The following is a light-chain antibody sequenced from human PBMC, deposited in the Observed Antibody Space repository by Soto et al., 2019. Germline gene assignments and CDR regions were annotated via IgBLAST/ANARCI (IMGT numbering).Light chain of an antibody. V-gene: IGLV2-14*01. J-gene: IGLJ2*01. CDR2: EVS. CDR3: SSYTSSAPVI. Sequence: QSALTQPASMSGSPGQSVTISCTGTTSDIGRYNYVSWHQQLPGKAPTLIVFEVSHRPSGVSDRFSGSKSGHKASLTISGLQPEDEADYYCSSYTSSAPVIFGGGTKLTVL. CDR1: TSDIGRYNY.